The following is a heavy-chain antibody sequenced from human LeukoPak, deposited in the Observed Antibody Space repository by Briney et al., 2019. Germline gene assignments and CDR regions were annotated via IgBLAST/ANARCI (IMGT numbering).Heavy chain of an antibody. CDR2: INHSGST. Sequence: NPSETLSLTCAVYGGSFSGYYWSWIRQPPGKGLEWIGEINHSGSTNYNPSLKSRVTISVDTSKNQFSLKLSSVTAADTAVYYCARETHFLTAYYMDVWGKGTTVTVSS. CDR3: ARETHFLTAYYMDV. CDR1: GGSFSGYY. D-gene: IGHD3-3*02. J-gene: IGHJ6*03. V-gene: IGHV4-34*01.